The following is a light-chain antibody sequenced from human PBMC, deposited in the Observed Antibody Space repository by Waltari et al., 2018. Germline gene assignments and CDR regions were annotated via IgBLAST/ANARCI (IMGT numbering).Light chain of an antibody. V-gene: IGKV1-39*01. J-gene: IGKJ4*02. Sequence: DIQMTQSPSPLSASSAYRVTITSRASQSISSYLNWYQQKPGKAPKLLIYAASSLQSGVPSRFSGSGSGTDFTLTISSLQPEDFATYYCQQSYSTPPTFGGGTKVEIK. CDR1: QSISSY. CDR3: QQSYSTPPT. CDR2: AAS.